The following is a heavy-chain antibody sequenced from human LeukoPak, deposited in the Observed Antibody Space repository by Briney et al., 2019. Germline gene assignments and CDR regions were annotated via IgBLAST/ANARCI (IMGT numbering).Heavy chain of an antibody. CDR3: ARDPVGYSYGTTYYYYYMDV. J-gene: IGHJ6*03. D-gene: IGHD5-18*01. Sequence: RASVKVSCKASGGTFSSYAISWVRQAPGPGLEWMGGIIPIFGTANYAQKFQGRVTITADESTSTAYMELSSLRSEDTAVYYCARDPVGYSYGTTYYYYYMDVWGKGTTVTVSS. V-gene: IGHV1-69*13. CDR1: GGTFSSYA. CDR2: IIPIFGTA.